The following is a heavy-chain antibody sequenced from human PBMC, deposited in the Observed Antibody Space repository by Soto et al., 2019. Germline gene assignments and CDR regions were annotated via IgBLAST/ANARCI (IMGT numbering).Heavy chain of an antibody. D-gene: IGHD3-3*01. J-gene: IGHJ6*02. V-gene: IGHV2-5*01. CDR2: IHWNDDK. CDR1: GFSLSTTGEG. Sequence: QITLKEAGPTLVRPTQTLTLTCSFSGFSLSTTGEGVGWIRQPPGTALEWLALIHWNDDKRYNPSLRRRLTITKDTSRREVVLSLTNMDPVDTGTYYCGHRRLGDTSHDYSGLDVWGQGTTVIVSS. CDR3: GHRRLGDTSHDYSGLDV.